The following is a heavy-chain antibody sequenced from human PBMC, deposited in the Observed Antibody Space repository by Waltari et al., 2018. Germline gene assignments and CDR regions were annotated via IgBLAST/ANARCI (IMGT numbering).Heavy chain of an antibody. J-gene: IGHJ5*02. Sequence: QVQLQQWGAGLLKPSETLSLTCAVYGGSFSGYYWSWIRQPPGKGLEWIGEINHSGSNNYNPTLKSRVTISVDTSKNQFSLKLSSVTAADTAVYYCARGRYDFWSGYKSTRKAFSWFDPWGQGTLVTVSS. V-gene: IGHV4-34*01. CDR3: ARGRYDFWSGYKSTRKAFSWFDP. CDR1: GGSFSGYY. D-gene: IGHD3-3*01. CDR2: INHSGSN.